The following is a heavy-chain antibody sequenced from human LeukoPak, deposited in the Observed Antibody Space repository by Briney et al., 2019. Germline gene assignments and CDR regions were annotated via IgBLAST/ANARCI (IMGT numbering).Heavy chain of an antibody. CDR2: ISYDGSNK. CDR1: GFTFSSYG. CDR3: AKGSRGSPFDY. V-gene: IGHV3-30*18. J-gene: IGHJ4*02. D-gene: IGHD1-26*01. Sequence: GGSLRLSCAASGFTFSSYGMHWVRQAPGKGLEWVAVISYDGSNKYYADSAKGRFTISRDNSKNTLYLQMNSLRAEDTAVYYCAKGSRGSPFDYWGQGTLVTVSS.